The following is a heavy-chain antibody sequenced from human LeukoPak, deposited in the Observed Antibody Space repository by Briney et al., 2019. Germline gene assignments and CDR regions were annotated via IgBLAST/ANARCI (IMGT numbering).Heavy chain of an antibody. J-gene: IGHJ5*02. D-gene: IGHD3-3*01. V-gene: IGHV1-18*01. CDR3: ARDTVFGVVPNWFDP. CDR2: ISAYNGNT. CDR1: GYTFTSYG. Sequence: ASVKVSCKASGYTFTSYGISWVRQAPGQGLEWMGWISAYNGNTNYAQKLQGRVTMTRDTSTSTVYMELSSLRSEDTAVYYCARDTVFGVVPNWFDPWGQGTLVTVSS.